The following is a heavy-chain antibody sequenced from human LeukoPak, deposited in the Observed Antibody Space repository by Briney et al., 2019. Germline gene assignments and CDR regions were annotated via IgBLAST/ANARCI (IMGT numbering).Heavy chain of an antibody. CDR1: GYTFSGYY. CDR2: INPNSGGT. D-gene: IGHD3-22*01. CDR3: ARDHKDYYDSSGYPYFDY. J-gene: IGHJ4*02. Sequence: ASVKVSCKASGYTFSGYYMHRVRQAPGQGPEWMGWINPNSGGTNYAQKLQGRVTMTTDTSTSTAYMELRSLRSDDTAVYYCARDHKDYYDSSGYPYFDYWGQGTLVTVSS. V-gene: IGHV1-2*02.